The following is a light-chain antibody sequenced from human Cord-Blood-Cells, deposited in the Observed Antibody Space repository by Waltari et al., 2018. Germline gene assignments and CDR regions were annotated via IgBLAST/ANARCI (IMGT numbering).Light chain of an antibody. V-gene: IGLV2-11*01. CDR2: DVS. CDR1: SSDVGGDNY. J-gene: IGLJ2*01. CDR3: CSYAGSYTLV. Sequence: QSALTQPRSVSGSPGQSVTISCTGTSSDVGGDNYDSWYHHHPDKAPNLMIYDVSKRPSGVPDRFSGPKSGNTASLAISGLQAEDEADYYCCSYAGSYTLVFGGGTKLTVL.